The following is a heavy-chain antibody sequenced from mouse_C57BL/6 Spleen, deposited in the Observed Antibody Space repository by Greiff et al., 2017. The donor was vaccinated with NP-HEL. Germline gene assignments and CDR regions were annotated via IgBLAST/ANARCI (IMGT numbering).Heavy chain of an antibody. V-gene: IGHV1-82*01. D-gene: IGHD2-4*01. CDR2: IYPGDGDT. CDR3: AKLYYDYDWFAY. J-gene: IGHJ3*01. CDR1: GYAFSSSW. Sequence: QVQLQQSGPELVKPGASVKISCKASGYAFSSSWMNWVKQRPGKGLEWIGRIYPGDGDTNYNGKFKGKATLTADKSSSTAYMQLSSLTSEDSAVYFCAKLYYDYDWFAYWGQGTLVTVSA.